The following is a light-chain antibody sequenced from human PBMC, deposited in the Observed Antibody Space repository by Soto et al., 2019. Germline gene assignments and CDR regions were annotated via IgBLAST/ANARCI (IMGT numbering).Light chain of an antibody. CDR3: FSFTTSHTHI. J-gene: IGLJ1*01. CDR2: EVT. V-gene: IGLV2-14*01. Sequence: QSVLTQPASVSGSPGQSITISCTGTSSDIGAYNYVSWFQQHPDKAPKLMIYEVTNRPSGVSNRFSGSKSGNAASLTISGLQAEDGAYYFCFSFTTSHTHIFGTGTKVTVL. CDR1: SSDIGAYNY.